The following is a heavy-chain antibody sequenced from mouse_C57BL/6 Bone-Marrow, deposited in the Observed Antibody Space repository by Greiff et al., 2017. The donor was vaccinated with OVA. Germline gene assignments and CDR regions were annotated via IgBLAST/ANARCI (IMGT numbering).Heavy chain of an antibody. CDR2: IHPNSGST. D-gene: IGHD1-1*01. CDR1: GYTFTSYW. CDR3: ARAGSGAY. V-gene: IGHV1-64*01. J-gene: IGHJ3*01. Sequence: QVQLKESGAELVKPGASVKLSCKASGYTFTSYWMHWVKQRPGQGLEWIGMIHPNSGSTNYNEKFKSKATLTVDKSSSTAYMQLSSLTSEDSAVYYCARAGSGAYWGQGTLVTVSA.